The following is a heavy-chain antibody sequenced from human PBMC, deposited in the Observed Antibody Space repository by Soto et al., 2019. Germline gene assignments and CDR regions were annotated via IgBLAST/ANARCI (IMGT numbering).Heavy chain of an antibody. D-gene: IGHD2-15*01. CDR2: IYYSGST. J-gene: IGHJ6*02. Sequence: SETLSLTCTVSGGSISSSSYYWGWIRQPPGKGLEWIGSIYYSGSTYYNPSLKSRVTISVDTSKNQFSLKLSSVTAADTAVYYCARDCSGGSCYAFTEPRYGMDVCGQGTTVTVSS. CDR1: GGSISSSSYY. CDR3: ARDCSGGSCYAFTEPRYGMDV. V-gene: IGHV4-39*01.